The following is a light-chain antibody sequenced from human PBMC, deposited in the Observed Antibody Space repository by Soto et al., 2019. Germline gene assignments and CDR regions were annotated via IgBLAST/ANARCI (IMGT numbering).Light chain of an antibody. Sequence: QSALTQPASVSGSPGQSITISCTGTSSDIGAYKYVSWYQKHPGKAPQLMIYEVSDRPSGVSNRFSGSKSGNTASLTISGLQAEDEADYFCSSYTRSSTLLFGGGTKLTVL. CDR3: SSYTRSSTLL. CDR2: EVS. CDR1: SSDIGAYKY. J-gene: IGLJ2*01. V-gene: IGLV2-14*01.